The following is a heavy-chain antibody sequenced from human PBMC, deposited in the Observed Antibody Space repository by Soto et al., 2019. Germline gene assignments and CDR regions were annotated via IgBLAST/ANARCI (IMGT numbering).Heavy chain of an antibody. V-gene: IGHV4-59*01. D-gene: IGHD6-19*01. J-gene: IGHJ4*02. CDR2: IYYTGTT. Sequence: SETLSLTCNVSGGSLRPYYWTWIRQSPGKGPEWIGYIYYTGTTKYNSSLKSRVTISVDMSENQFSLTLSSLTAADTAVYYCARARTGSGWYWDYWGQGTQVTVSS. CDR1: GGSLRPYY. CDR3: ARARTGSGWYWDY.